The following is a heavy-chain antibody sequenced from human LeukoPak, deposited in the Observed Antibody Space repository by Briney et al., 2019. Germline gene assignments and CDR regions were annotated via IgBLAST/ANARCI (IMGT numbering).Heavy chain of an antibody. J-gene: IGHJ4*02. V-gene: IGHV1-46*01. Sequence: ASVTVSCKASGYTFTSYYMHWVRQAPGQGLEGMGIINPSGGSTSYAQKFQGRVTMTRDTSTSTVYMELSSLRSEDTAVYYCARDNYDFWSGYYYWGQGTLVTVSS. CDR1: GYTFTSYY. CDR3: ARDNYDFWSGYYY. D-gene: IGHD3-3*01. CDR2: INPSGGST.